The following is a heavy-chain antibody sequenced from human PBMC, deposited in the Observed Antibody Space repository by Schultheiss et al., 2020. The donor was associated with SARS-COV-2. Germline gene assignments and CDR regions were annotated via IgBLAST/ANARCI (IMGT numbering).Heavy chain of an antibody. V-gene: IGHV4-39*07. Sequence: SQTLSLTCTVSGGSISSSSYYWGWIRQPPGKGLEWIGEINHSGSTNYNPSLKSRVTISVDTSKNQFSLKLSSVTAADTAVYYCARTHRVAVAAYNWFDPWGQGTLVTVAS. CDR2: INHSGST. D-gene: IGHD6-19*01. J-gene: IGHJ5*02. CDR3: ARTHRVAVAAYNWFDP. CDR1: GGSISSSSYY.